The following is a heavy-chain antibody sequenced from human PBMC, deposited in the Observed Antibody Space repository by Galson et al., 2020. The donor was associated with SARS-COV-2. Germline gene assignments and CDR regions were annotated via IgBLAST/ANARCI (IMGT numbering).Heavy chain of an antibody. CDR1: GGSISSYY. CDR2: IYYSGST. Sequence: SETLSLTCTVSGGSISSYYWSWIRQPPGKGLEWIGYIYYSGSTNYNPSLKSRVTISVDTSKNQFSLKLSSVTAADTAVYYCAGGPVYCSGGSCYHYYYGMDVWGQGTTVTVSS. CDR3: AGGPVYCSGGSCYHYYYGMDV. D-gene: IGHD2-15*01. V-gene: IGHV4-59*01. J-gene: IGHJ6*02.